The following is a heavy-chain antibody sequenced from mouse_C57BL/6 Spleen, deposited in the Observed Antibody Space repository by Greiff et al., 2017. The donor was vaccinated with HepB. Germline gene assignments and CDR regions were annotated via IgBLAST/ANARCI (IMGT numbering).Heavy chain of an antibody. V-gene: IGHV1-59*01. Sequence: QVQLQQPGAELVRPGNSVKLSCKASGYTFTSYWMHWVKQRPGQGLEWIGVIDPSDSYTNYNQKFKGKATLTVDTSSSQAYMQLSSLTSEDSAVYYCARSPSIDYDAMDYWGQGTSVTVSS. CDR2: IDPSDSYT. D-gene: IGHD1-1*02. CDR1: GYTFTSYW. J-gene: IGHJ4*01. CDR3: ARSPSIDYDAMDY.